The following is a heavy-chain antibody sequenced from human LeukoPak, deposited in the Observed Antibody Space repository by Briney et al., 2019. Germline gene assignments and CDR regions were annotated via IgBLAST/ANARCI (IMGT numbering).Heavy chain of an antibody. CDR2: ISYLGDDQ. D-gene: IGHD6-25*01. CDR1: GFTFSSYG. CDR3: AKDRSSGPHYYYGMDV. Sequence: GSLRLSCAASGFTFSSYGMHWVRQAPGKGLEWVAVISYLGDDQFYAESVKGRFTISRDNSKKTVFLQMNSLRGEDTAAYYCAKDRSSGPHYYYGMDVWGRGTTVIVSS. V-gene: IGHV3-30*18. J-gene: IGHJ6*02.